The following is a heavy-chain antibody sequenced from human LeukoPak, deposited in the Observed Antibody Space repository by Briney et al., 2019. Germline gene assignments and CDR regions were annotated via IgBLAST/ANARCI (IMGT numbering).Heavy chain of an antibody. Sequence: PSETLSLTCAVYGGSFSGYYWSWIRQPPGKGLEWIGEINHSGSTNYNPSPKRRVTISVDTSKNQFSLKLSSLTAADTAVYYCARGCVGYCSSTSCYLSWFDPWGQGTLVTVSS. CDR2: INHSGST. CDR1: GGSFSGYY. CDR3: ARGCVGYCSSTSCYLSWFDP. D-gene: IGHD2-2*01. V-gene: IGHV4-34*01. J-gene: IGHJ5*02.